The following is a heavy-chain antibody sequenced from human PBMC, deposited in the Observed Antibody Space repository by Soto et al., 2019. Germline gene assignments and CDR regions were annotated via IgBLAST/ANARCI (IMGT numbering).Heavy chain of an antibody. Sequence: GASVKVSCKTSGFTFTSSAIQWVRQAPGQGLEWMGWISVYNDNTNYAQKLQGRVTMTTDTSTSTAYMELSSLRSDDTAVYYCARDLTPGLVDHWGQGTLVTVSS. CDR1: GFTFTSSA. J-gene: IGHJ4*02. CDR3: ARDLTPGLVDH. CDR2: ISVYNDNT. D-gene: IGHD3-9*01. V-gene: IGHV1-18*01.